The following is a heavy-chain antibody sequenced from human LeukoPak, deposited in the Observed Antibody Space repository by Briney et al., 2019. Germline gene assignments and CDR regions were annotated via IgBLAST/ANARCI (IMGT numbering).Heavy chain of an antibody. CDR3: ARVGYGSGSYPPKDYGMDV. CDR1: GFTFRSYN. Sequence: PVRSLRLSCAASGFTFRSYNMNWVGESPGHGVEWFSSISSSSSYIYYADSVKGRFTISRDNAKNSLYLQMNSLRAEDTAVYYCARVGYGSGSYPPKDYGMDVWGQGTTVTVSS. D-gene: IGHD3-10*01. CDR2: ISSSSSYI. J-gene: IGHJ6*02. V-gene: IGHV3-21*01.